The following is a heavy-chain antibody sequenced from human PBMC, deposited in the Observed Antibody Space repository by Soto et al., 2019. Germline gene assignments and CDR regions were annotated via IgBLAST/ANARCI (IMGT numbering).Heavy chain of an antibody. CDR2: ISYDSSDT. D-gene: IGHD4-17*01. J-gene: IGHJ4*02. V-gene: IGHV3-30*18. Sequence: QVQLVESGGGVVQPGRSLRLSCAASGFTFSDYGMLWVRQAPGKGLEWVAVISYDSSDTYYAESVKGRFAISRDNSMNTQYLQMNSLRAEDTAVYYCAKVLAGSYGDYVPSPFYFDYWGQGTLVTVSS. CDR1: GFTFSDYG. CDR3: AKVLAGSYGDYVPSPFYFDY.